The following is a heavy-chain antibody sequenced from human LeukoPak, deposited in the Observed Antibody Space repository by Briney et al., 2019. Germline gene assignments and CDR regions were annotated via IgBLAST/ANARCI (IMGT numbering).Heavy chain of an antibody. Sequence: ASVKVSCKASGYTFTGYYMHWVRQAPGQGLEWMGWINPNSGGTNYAQKFQGWVTMTRDTSISTAYMELSRLRSDDTAVYYCTRDDASSWSSDFDYWGQGTLVTVSS. J-gene: IGHJ4*01. V-gene: IGHV1-2*04. CDR1: GYTFTGYY. CDR2: INPNSGGT. CDR3: TRDDASSWSSDFDY. D-gene: IGHD6-13*01.